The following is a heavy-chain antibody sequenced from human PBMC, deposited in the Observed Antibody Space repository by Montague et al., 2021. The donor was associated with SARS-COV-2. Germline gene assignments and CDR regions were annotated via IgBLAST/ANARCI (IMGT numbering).Heavy chain of an antibody. D-gene: IGHD2-15*01. V-gene: IGHV4-39*01. J-gene: IGHJ5*02. CDR2: IYYSGST. Sequence: SETLSLTCTVSGGSISSSSYYWGWIRQPPGKGLEWIGSIYYSGSTYYNPSIKSRVTISVDKSKNQFSLKLSSVTAADTAVYYCARQETIVVVVAAARGWFDPWGQGTLVTVSS. CDR3: ARQETIVVVVAAARGWFDP. CDR1: GGSISSSSYY.